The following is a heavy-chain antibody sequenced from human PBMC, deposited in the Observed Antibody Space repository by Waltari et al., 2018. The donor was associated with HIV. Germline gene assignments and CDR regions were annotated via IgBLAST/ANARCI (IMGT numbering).Heavy chain of an antibody. J-gene: IGHJ3*01. Sequence: QLVESGGALIQPGRSLSLSCTASGFTFGDYVINWVRQAPGKGLEWVGFIRSKTSGETREYAASVKGRFSISRDDSKGMVYLQMNSLRADDTALYYCVRDLAWRAFDVWGQGTMVTVSS. CDR1: GFTFGDYV. CDR3: VRDLAWRAFDV. V-gene: IGHV3-49*04. D-gene: IGHD3-3*01. CDR2: IRSKTSGETR.